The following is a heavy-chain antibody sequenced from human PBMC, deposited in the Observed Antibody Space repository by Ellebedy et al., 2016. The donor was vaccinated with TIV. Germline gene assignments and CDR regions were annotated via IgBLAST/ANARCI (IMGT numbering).Heavy chain of an antibody. CDR1: GYTFTSFG. D-gene: IGHD3-22*01. Sequence: ASVKVSCKASGYTFTSFGVTWVRQAPGQGLEWMGWISAYSGNTKYAQKLQGRVSLTTDTSMNTAYLELRSLRSDDTAVYYCARVGPFYDDTSGYMHYWGQGTLVTVSS. CDR2: ISAYSGNT. CDR3: ARVGPFYDDTSGYMHY. J-gene: IGHJ4*02. V-gene: IGHV1-18*04.